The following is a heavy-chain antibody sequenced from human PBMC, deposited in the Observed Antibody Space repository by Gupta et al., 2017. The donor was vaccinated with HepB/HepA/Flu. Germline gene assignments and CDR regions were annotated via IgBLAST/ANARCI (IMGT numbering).Heavy chain of an antibody. CDR1: GSTFKNYP. CDR3: ARGAGYRQAGTPLFAY. V-gene: IGHV1-3*04. J-gene: IGHJ4*02. D-gene: IGHD1-1*01. Sequence: QVQLSQSGAEVKKPGASVKLSCKASGSTFKNYPMHWIRQAPGKRPEWLGWVNTGNGNTLYSQNFQARINISRDASATTSYMELSSLTSEDSAVYYCARGAGYRQAGTPLFAYWGQGALVTVSS. CDR2: VNTGNGNT.